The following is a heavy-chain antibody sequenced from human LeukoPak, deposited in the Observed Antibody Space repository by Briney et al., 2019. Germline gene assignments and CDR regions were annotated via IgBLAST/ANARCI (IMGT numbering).Heavy chain of an antibody. D-gene: IGHD3-10*01. CDR3: AKDRLEFYGSARYYFGS. CDR2: IRHDASSQ. CDR1: GFSFSTYG. Sequence: PGGSLRLSCAASGFSFSTYGMHWVRQAPGKGLEWVAFIRHDASSQYYADSVKGRFTISRDSSKDTLYLQMNSLRTEDTAVYFCAKDRLEFYGSARYYFGSWGQGSLVTVSS. J-gene: IGHJ4*02. V-gene: IGHV3-30*02.